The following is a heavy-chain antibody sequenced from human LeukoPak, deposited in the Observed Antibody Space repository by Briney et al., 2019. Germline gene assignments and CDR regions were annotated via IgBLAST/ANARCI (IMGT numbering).Heavy chain of an antibody. Sequence: ASVKVSCKASGYTFTSYGISWVRQAPGQGLEWMGWISAYNGNTNYAQKLQGRVTMTTDTSTSTAYMELRSLRSDDTAVYYCARSAMGRYYYYYYMDVWGKGTTVTVSS. CDR3: ARSAMGRYYYYYYMDV. D-gene: IGHD5-18*01. CDR2: ISAYNGNT. V-gene: IGHV1-18*01. CDR1: GYTFTSYG. J-gene: IGHJ6*03.